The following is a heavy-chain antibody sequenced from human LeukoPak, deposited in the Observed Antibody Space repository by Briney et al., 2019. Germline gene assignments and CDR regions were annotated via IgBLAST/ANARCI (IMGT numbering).Heavy chain of an antibody. Sequence: ASVKVSCKASGYTFTSYGISWVRQAPGQGLEWMGWISAYNGNTNYAQKLQGRVTMTTDTSTSTACMELRSLRSDDTAVYYCARDTMVRGVIYFDYWGQGTLVTVSS. J-gene: IGHJ4*02. D-gene: IGHD3-10*01. CDR2: ISAYNGNT. CDR3: ARDTMVRGVIYFDY. V-gene: IGHV1-18*01. CDR1: GYTFTSYG.